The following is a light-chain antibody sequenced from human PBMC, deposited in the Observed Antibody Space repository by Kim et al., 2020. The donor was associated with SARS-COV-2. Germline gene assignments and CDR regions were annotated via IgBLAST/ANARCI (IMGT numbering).Light chain of an antibody. Sequence: AAVGDRVTITGRASQDIANSLAWYKQKPGKVPQVLIYAASTLQSGVPSRFSGSGSGTEFTLTIGSLQTEDVATYYCQKYNSAPWTFGPGTKVDIK. J-gene: IGKJ1*01. V-gene: IGKV1-27*01. CDR2: AAS. CDR3: QKYNSAPWT. CDR1: QDIANS.